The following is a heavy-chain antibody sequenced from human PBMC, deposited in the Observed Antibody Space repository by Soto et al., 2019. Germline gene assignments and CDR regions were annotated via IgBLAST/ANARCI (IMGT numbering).Heavy chain of an antibody. J-gene: IGHJ5*02. CDR1: GFTFSNYA. CDR2: ISSSGDDT. Sequence: GGSLRLSCAASGFTFSNYAMNWVRQAPGKGLEWVSSISSSGDDTYYPDSVKGRFTISRDNSRNTLYLQMNSLRAEDTAIYFCAKNGYEYSTSSPWFDPWGQGTRVTVSS. CDR3: AKNGYEYSTSSPWFDP. V-gene: IGHV3-23*01. D-gene: IGHD6-6*01.